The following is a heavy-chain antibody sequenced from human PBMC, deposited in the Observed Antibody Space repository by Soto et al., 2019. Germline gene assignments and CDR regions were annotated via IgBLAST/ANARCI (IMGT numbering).Heavy chain of an antibody. CDR2: ITHSGST. V-gene: IGHV4-34*01. CDR3: ARLGRQQLVRRNWFDL. CDR1: GGSFSSYY. D-gene: IGHD6-13*01. J-gene: IGHJ5*02. Sequence: PSETLSLTCAVYGGSFSSYYWSWIRQPPGKGLEWIGEITHSGSTNYNPPLKSRVTISVDTSKNQFSLKLSSVTAADTAVYYCARLGRQQLVRRNWFDLWGQGTLVTVSS.